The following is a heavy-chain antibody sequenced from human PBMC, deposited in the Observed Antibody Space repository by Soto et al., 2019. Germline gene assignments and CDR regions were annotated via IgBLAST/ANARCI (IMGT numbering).Heavy chain of an antibody. Sequence: QVQLVESGGGVVQPGGSLRLSCAASASIFKGHGMHWVRQAPGKGLEGVAIIRFDGSDEHYGDSVEGRFTISRDNTKNMLYLQMNSLGVEDTAGYYCARDGVGATTFFGFLDYWGQGTLVTVSS. V-gene: IGHV3-33*08. CDR3: ARDGVGATTFFGFLDY. D-gene: IGHD1-26*01. CDR1: ASIFKGHG. CDR2: IRFDGSDE. J-gene: IGHJ4*02.